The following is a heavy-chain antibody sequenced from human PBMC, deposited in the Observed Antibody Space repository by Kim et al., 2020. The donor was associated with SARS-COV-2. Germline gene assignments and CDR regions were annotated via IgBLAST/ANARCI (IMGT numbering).Heavy chain of an antibody. J-gene: IGHJ4*02. V-gene: IGHV3-33*01. Sequence: GGSLRLSCAASGFTFSSYGMQWVRQAPGKGLEWVAVIWHDGSNKFYADSVMGRFTISRDNSKNTLYLQMNSLTAEDTAVYYCARDRNIGSSYLDFWGLGTLVTVSS. CDR1: GFTFSSYG. CDR2: IWHDGSNK. CDR3: ARDRNIGSSYLDF. D-gene: IGHD1-1*01.